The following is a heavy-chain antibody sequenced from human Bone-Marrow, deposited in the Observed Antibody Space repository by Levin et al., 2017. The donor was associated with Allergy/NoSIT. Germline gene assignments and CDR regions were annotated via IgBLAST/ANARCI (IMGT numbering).Heavy chain of an antibody. CDR2: ISSRNTTI. CDR3: AREGLFMVRVFDY. Sequence: GGSLRLSCAASGFSFSSYEMNWVRQAPGKGLEWVSYISSRNTTIYYADSVQGRFTISRDNADNSLYLQMNSLRAEDTAIYYCAREGLFMVRVFDYWGRGTLVTVSS. D-gene: IGHD3-10*01. CDR1: GFSFSSYE. V-gene: IGHV3-48*03. J-gene: IGHJ4*02.